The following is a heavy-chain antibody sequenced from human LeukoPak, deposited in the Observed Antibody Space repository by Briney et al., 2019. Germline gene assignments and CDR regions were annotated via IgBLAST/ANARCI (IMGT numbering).Heavy chain of an antibody. D-gene: IGHD1-26*01. Sequence: ASVKVSCKASGYTFTGYYIHWVRQAPGQGLEWMGWINPDINGTNYAQKFQGRVTMTGDRSISTAYMELSRLRSDDTAVYYCARDPEQWELNLPYYWGQGTLVTVSS. CDR2: INPDINGT. CDR3: ARDPEQWELNLPYY. J-gene: IGHJ4*02. CDR1: GYTFTGYY. V-gene: IGHV1-2*02.